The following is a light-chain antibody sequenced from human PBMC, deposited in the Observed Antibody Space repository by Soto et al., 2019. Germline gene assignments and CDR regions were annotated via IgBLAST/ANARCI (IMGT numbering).Light chain of an antibody. CDR2: DAS. Sequence: DIQMTQSPSSLSASVGDRVTITCQASPDISNYLNWYQQNPGKAPKLLIYDASNLETGVPSRFSGSGSGTDFTVTISSLQPEDIETYYGQQYDNLPTVGQGTKLEIK. J-gene: IGKJ2*01. CDR3: QQYDNLPT. V-gene: IGKV1-33*01. CDR1: PDISNY.